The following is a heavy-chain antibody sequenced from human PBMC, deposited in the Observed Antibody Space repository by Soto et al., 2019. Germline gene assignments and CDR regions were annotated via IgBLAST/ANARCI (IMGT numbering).Heavy chain of an antibody. V-gene: IGHV4-59*01. D-gene: IGHD2-2*01. Sequence: SETLSLTCTVSGGSISSYYWSWIRQPPGKGLEWIGYIYYSGSTNYNPSLKSRVTISVDTSKNQFSLRLSSVTAADTAVYYCAREMYCSSTSCYVGYYFDYWGQGTLVTVSS. CDR2: IYYSGST. CDR1: GGSISSYY. CDR3: AREMYCSSTSCYVGYYFDY. J-gene: IGHJ4*02.